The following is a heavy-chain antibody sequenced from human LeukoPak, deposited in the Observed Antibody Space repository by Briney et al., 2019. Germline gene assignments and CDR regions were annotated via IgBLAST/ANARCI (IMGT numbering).Heavy chain of an antibody. CDR1: GFTFSSYG. D-gene: IGHD5-12*01. CDR2: ISYDGSHK. CDR3: VKARDGGYSGSGGFDY. J-gene: IGHJ4*02. Sequence: PGRSLRLSCAASGFTFSSYGMHWVRQAPGKGLEWVAVISYDGSHKYYGDSVKGRFTISRDNSKNTLYLQMSSLRAEDTAVYYCVKARDGGYSGSGGFDYWGQGTLVTVSS. V-gene: IGHV3-30*18.